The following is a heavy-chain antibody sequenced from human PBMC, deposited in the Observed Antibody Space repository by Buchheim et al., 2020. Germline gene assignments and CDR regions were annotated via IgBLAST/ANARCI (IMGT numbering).Heavy chain of an antibody. V-gene: IGHV3-48*01. D-gene: IGHD2-2*01. Sequence: DVQLVESGGGLVQPGESLRLSCAASGLTFSSYAMNWVRQAPGKGLEWISYISSSSRTIYYADSVKGRFTISRDNAKNSLYLQMNSLRAEDTAVYYCAGDCSSSNCSPLPPGGQGTL. CDR2: ISSSSRTI. CDR3: AGDCSSSNCSPLPP. J-gene: IGHJ5*02. CDR1: GLTFSSYA.